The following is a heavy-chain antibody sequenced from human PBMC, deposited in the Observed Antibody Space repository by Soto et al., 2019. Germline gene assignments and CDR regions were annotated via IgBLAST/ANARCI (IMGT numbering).Heavy chain of an antibody. V-gene: IGHV3-15*01. CDR2: IKSKTDGGTT. CDR3: TTVGQYYYDSSGYTIPEEDAFDI. CDR1: GFTFSNAW. D-gene: IGHD3-22*01. Sequence: GGSLRLSCAASGFTFSNAWMSWVRQAPGKGLEWVGRIKSKTDGGTTDYAAPVNGRFTISRDDSKNTLYLQMNSLKTEDTAVYYCTTVGQYYYDSSGYTIPEEDAFDIWGQGTMVTVSS. J-gene: IGHJ3*02.